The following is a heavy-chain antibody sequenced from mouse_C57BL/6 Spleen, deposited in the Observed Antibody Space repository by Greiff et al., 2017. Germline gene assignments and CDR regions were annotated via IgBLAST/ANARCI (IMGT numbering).Heavy chain of an antibody. CDR2: INPSNGGT. V-gene: IGHV1-53*01. Sequence: QVQLKQPGTELVKPGASVKLSCKASGYTFTSYWMHWVKQRPGQGLEWIGNINPSNGGTNYNEKFKSKATLTVDKYSSTAYMQLSSLTSEDSAVYYCARQGREGYAMDDWGQGTSVTVSS. J-gene: IGHJ4*01. CDR3: ARQGREGYAMDD. CDR1: GYTFTSYW. D-gene: IGHD3-3*01.